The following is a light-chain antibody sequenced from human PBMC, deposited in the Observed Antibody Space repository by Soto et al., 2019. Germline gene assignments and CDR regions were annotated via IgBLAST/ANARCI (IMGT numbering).Light chain of an antibody. Sequence: DIVMTQSPDSLAVSLGKRATINCKSSQSVLFAAKNKNYLAWFQQKPGQPPKLLLYWASTRESGVPDRFSGSGAETDFTLTISSLQAEDVAVYYCHQYYSFPHTFGQGTKLEIK. CDR1: QSVLFAAKNKNY. CDR2: WAS. CDR3: HQYYSFPHT. J-gene: IGKJ2*01. V-gene: IGKV4-1*01.